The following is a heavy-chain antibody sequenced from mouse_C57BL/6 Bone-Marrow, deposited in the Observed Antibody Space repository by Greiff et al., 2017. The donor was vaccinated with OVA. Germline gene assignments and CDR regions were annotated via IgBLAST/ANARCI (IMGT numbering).Heavy chain of an antibody. CDR2: INPNNGGT. CDR3: ARCDFMRTVFDY. CDR1: GYTFTDYN. J-gene: IGHJ2*01. Sequence: EVQLQQSGPELVKPGASVKMSCKASGYTFTDYNMHWVKQSHGKSLEWIGYINPNNGGTSYNQKFKGKATLTVNKSSSTAYMELRSLTSEDSAVYYCARCDFMRTVFDYWGQGTTLTVAS. D-gene: IGHD1-1*01. V-gene: IGHV1-22*01.